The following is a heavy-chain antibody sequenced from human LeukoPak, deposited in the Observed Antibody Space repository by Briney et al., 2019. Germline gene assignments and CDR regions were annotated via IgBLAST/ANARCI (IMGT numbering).Heavy chain of an antibody. D-gene: IGHD5/OR15-5a*01. V-gene: IGHV4-39*01. CDR1: GVSISSNSQY. CDR2: ISYSGST. Sequence: SETLSLTCTVSGVSISSNSQYWAWIRQPPGKGLEWLGTISYSGSTHYNPSLKSRVTISLDTTKNQFSLKLSSMTAADTAVHYWARNPGTSTLDYWGQGTLVTVSS. J-gene: IGHJ4*02. CDR3: ARNPGTSTLDY.